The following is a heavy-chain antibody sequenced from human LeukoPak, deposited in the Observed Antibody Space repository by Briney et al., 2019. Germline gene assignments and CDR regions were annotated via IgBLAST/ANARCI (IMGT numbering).Heavy chain of an antibody. CDR2: ISGSGGST. J-gene: IGHJ6*03. CDR1: GFTFSSYW. V-gene: IGHV3-23*01. CDR3: ASAYYYYMDV. Sequence: GGSLRLSCAASGFTFSSYWMSWVRQAPGKGLEWVSAISGSGGSTYYADSMKGRFTISRDNSKNTLYLQMNSLRAEDTAVYYCASAYYYYMDVWGKGTTVTISS.